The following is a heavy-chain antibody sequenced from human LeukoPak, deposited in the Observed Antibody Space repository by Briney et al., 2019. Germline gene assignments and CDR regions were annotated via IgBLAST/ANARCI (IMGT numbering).Heavy chain of an antibody. J-gene: IGHJ4*02. CDR2: ISSSSSYT. CDR1: GFTFSSYS. V-gene: IGHV3-21*01. D-gene: IGHD3-10*01. CDR3: ATSQGFQIYFDY. Sequence: PGGSLRLSCAASGFTFSSYSMNWVRQAPGKGLEWVSSISSSSSYTYYADSVKGRFTISRDNAKNSLYLQMNSLRAEDTAVYYCATSQGFQIYFDYWGQGTLVTVSS.